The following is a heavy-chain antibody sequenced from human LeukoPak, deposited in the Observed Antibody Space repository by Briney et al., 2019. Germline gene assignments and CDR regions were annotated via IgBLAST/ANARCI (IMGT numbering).Heavy chain of an antibody. CDR3: ATAHYGDYPFDY. CDR1: GYTLTELS. V-gene: IGHV1-24*01. Sequence: ASVKVSCTVSGYTLTELSMHWVRQAPGKGLEWMGGFDPEDGETIYAQKFQGRVTMTEDTSTDTAYMELSSLRSEDTAVYYCATAHYGDYPFDYWGQGTLVTVSS. J-gene: IGHJ4*02. CDR2: FDPEDGET. D-gene: IGHD4-17*01.